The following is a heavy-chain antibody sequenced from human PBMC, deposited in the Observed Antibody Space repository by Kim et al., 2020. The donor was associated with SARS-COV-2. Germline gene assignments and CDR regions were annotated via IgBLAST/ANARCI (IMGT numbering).Heavy chain of an antibody. CDR2: ISYDGSNK. Sequence: GGSLRLSCAASGFTFSSYAMHWVRQAPGKGLEWVAVISYDGSNKYYADSVKGRFTISRDNSKNTLYLQMNSLRAEDTAVYYCARGLVGAPYYWGQGTLVTVSS. J-gene: IGHJ4*02. V-gene: IGHV3-30*04. D-gene: IGHD1-26*01. CDR3: ARGLVGAPYY. CDR1: GFTFSSYA.